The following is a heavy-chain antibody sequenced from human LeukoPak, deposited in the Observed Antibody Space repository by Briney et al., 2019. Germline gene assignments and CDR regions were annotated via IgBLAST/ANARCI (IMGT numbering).Heavy chain of an antibody. CDR3: AAGCGDLDY. D-gene: IGHD3-10*01. CDR1: GXSFSSYY. V-gene: IGHV4-59*01. CDR2: IYFNGDT. J-gene: IGHJ4*02. Sequence: PSETLSLTCTVSGXSFSSYYWSWIRQPPGKGLEWIAYIYFNGDTNHTPSLKGRVTISVDKSKNQFSLQMSSVTAEDTAVYYCAAGCGDLDYWGRGTLVTVSS.